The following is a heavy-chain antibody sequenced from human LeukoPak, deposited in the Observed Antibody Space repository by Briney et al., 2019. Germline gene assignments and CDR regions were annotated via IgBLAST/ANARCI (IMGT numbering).Heavy chain of an antibody. CDR3: ARDPYGDYYFDY. CDR1: GYTFADYY. V-gene: IGHV1-2*02. Sequence: ASVKVSCKASGYTFADYYMYWVRQAPGQGLEWMGWINPNSGATNYAQKFQGRVTLTTDTSISTGYMELRSLRSDDTAVYYCARDPYGDYYFDYWGQGTLVTVSS. J-gene: IGHJ4*02. D-gene: IGHD4-17*01. CDR2: INPNSGAT.